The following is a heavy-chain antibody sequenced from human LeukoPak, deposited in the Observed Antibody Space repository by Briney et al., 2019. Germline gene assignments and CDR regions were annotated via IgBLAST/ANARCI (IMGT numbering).Heavy chain of an antibody. CDR2: IYSGGST. Sequence: GGSLRLSCAASGFTVSGNYMSWVRQAPGKGLEWVSVIYSGGSTYYADSVKGRFTISRDNSKNTLYLQMNSLRAEDTAVYYCARDLSSAYYYYGMDVWGQGTTVTVSS. CDR3: ARDLSSAYYYYGMDV. J-gene: IGHJ6*02. CDR1: GFTVSGNY. V-gene: IGHV3-66*01. D-gene: IGHD6-6*01.